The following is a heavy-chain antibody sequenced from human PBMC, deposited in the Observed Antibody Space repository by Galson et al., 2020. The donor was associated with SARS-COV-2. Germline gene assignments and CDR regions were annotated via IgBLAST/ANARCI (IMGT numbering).Heavy chain of an antibody. CDR1: GYTFTSYD. Sequence: ASVKVSCKASGYTFTSYDINWVRQATGQGLEWMGWMNPNSGNTGYAQKFQGRVTMTRNTSISTAYMELSSLRSEDTAVYYCARGDAYCGGDCYSRWFDPWGQGTLVTVSS. CDR3: ARGDAYCGGDCYSRWFDP. J-gene: IGHJ5*02. V-gene: IGHV1-8*01. D-gene: IGHD2-21*01. CDR2: MNPNSGNT.